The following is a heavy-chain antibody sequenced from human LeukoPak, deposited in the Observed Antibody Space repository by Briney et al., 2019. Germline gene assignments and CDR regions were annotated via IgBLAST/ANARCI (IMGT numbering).Heavy chain of an antibody. V-gene: IGHV3-7*04. D-gene: IGHD3-16*01. J-gene: IGHJ4*02. Sequence: PGEPLRLSCVGSGITNYWMTWVRQAPGKGLESVANINQDSSERYYLDSVKGRFTISRDNTKRSLFLQMNSLRVEDTGIYYCATDLNWVAYWGQGALVTVSS. CDR1: GITNYW. CDR2: INQDSSER. CDR3: ATDLNWVAY.